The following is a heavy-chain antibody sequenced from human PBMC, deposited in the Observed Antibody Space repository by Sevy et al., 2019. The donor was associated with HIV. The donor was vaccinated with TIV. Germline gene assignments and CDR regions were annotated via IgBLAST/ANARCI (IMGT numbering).Heavy chain of an antibody. CDR3: ARGSEGVGWMIDY. CDR2: INPSSGGT. D-gene: IGHD6-19*01. V-gene: IGHV1-46*01. J-gene: IGHJ4*02. CDR1: GYTFTSYY. Sequence: ASVKVSCKASGYTFTSYYIYWVRQAPGQGLEWVGLINPSSGGTIYAQRFQDRVTMTRDMSTSTVSMEVTSLRSEDTAVFYCARGSEGVGWMIDYWGQGTLVTVSS.